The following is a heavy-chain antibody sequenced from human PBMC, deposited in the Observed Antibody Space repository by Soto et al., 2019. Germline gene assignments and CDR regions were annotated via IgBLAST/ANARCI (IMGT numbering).Heavy chain of an antibody. J-gene: IGHJ3*02. D-gene: IGHD4-17*01. CDR1: GGSFSVYY. CDR2: INHSGST. V-gene: IGHV4-34*01. Sequence: SDTLSLTCAVYGGSFSVYYWSWIRQPPGKGLEWIVEINHSGSTNYNPSLKSRVTISVDTSKNQFSLKLSSVTAADTAVYYCARDSAYGDFDAFDIWGQGTMVTVSS. CDR3: ARDSAYGDFDAFDI.